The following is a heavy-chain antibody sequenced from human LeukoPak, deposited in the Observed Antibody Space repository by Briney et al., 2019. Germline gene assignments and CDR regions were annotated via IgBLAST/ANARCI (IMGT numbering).Heavy chain of an antibody. D-gene: IGHD5-18*01. CDR1: GGSFSGYY. Sequence: PSETLSLTCAVYGGSFSGYYWSWIRQPPGKGLEWIGEINHSGSTNYNPSLKSRVTISVDTSKNQFSLKLSSVTAADTAVYYCAREEGIQLGDAFGIWGQGTMVTVSS. J-gene: IGHJ3*02. V-gene: IGHV4-34*01. CDR2: INHSGST. CDR3: AREEGIQLGDAFGI.